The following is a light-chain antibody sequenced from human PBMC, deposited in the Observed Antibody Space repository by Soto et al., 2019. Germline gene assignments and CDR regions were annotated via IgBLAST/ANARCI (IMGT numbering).Light chain of an antibody. CDR3: QQYHKFWT. V-gene: IGKV1-5*03. J-gene: IGKJ1*01. CDR1: QSVGSW. Sequence: DIQMTQSPSTLSASVGDRVTITCRASQSVGSWLAWYQQKPGKAPKLLIYKASRLESGVHSRFSGSESGTEFTLTISNLQPDDFATYYCQQYHKFWTFGQGTKVEIK. CDR2: KAS.